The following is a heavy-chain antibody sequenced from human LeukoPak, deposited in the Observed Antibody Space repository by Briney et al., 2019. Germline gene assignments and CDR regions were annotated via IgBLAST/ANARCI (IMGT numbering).Heavy chain of an antibody. V-gene: IGHV4-59*01. CDR3: AREDCSGGSCYPLFY. J-gene: IGHJ4*02. CDR2: IYYSGST. CDR1: GXSISSYY. Sequence: SETLSLTCTVSGXSISSYYWSWIRQPPGKGLEWIGYIYYSGSTNYNPSLKCRVTISVDTSKNQFSLKLSSVTAADTAVYYCAREDCSGGSCYPLFYWGQGTLVTVSS. D-gene: IGHD2-15*01.